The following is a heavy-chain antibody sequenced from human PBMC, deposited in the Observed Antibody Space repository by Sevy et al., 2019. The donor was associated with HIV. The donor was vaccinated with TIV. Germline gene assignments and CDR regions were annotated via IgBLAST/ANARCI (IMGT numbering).Heavy chain of an antibody. CDR1: GGTFNTYA. J-gene: IGHJ4*02. CDR3: ARGGGLGNCGGGSCYSGNY. V-gene: IGHV1-69*13. D-gene: IGHD2-15*01. CDR2: IIPIFGTA. Sequence: ASVKVSCKASGGTFNTYAISWVRQAPGQGLEWMGGIIPIFGTANYPQNFQGRVAITADESTTTVFMELSSLRSEDTAVYYCARGGGLGNCGGGSCYSGNYWGQGTLVTVSS.